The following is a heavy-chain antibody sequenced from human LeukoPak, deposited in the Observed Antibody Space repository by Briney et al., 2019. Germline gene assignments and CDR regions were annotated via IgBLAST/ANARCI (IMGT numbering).Heavy chain of an antibody. Sequence: GGSLRLSCAASGFTLSSYWMIWVRQAPGRGLEWVANIKQDGSEISYVDSVKGRFTISRDNAKNSLYLQMNSLRAEDTAVYYCVRGNPFGGYWGQGTLVTVSS. CDR3: VRGNPFGGY. D-gene: IGHD2-15*01. J-gene: IGHJ4*02. CDR1: GFTLSSYW. V-gene: IGHV3-7*03. CDR2: IKQDGSEI.